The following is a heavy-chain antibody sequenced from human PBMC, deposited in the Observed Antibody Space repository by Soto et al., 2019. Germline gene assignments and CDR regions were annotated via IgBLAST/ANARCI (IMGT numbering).Heavy chain of an antibody. J-gene: IGHJ4*02. CDR3: ARDGYYDYVWGSYRPFDY. V-gene: IGHV4-31*03. CDR2: IYYSGST. D-gene: IGHD3-16*02. Sequence: SETLSLTCTASGGSISSGGYYWSWIRQHPGKGLEWIGYIYYSGSTYYNPSLKSRVTISVDTSKNQFSLKLSSVTAADTAVYYCARDGYYDYVWGSYRPFDYWGQGTLVTVSS. CDR1: GGSISSGGYY.